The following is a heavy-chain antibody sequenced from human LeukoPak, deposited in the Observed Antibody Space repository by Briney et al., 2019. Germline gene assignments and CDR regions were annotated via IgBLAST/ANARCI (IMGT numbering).Heavy chain of an antibody. CDR1: GYTFTSYG. V-gene: IGHV1-18*01. CDR3: ARDLRSAVHMDV. CDR2: ISAYNGNT. J-gene: IGHJ6*03. D-gene: IGHD5-24*01. Sequence: GASVTVSCKASGYTFTSYGISWVRQAPGQGLEWMGWISAYNGNTNYAQKLQGRVTITTHTYTSTAYIELRSLRSDDTAVYYCARDLRSAVHMDVWGKGTTVTVSS.